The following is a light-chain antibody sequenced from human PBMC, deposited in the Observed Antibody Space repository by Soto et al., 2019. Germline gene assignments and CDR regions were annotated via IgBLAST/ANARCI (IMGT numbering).Light chain of an antibody. CDR1: QSISVT. Sequence: EIVMTQSPATLSVSPGGRSTLSCRASQSISVTLAWYQQKPGQAPRLLIYGASTRATSFPARFSGSGSGTDFTLTISSLQSEDFAVYYCQQYNNWPWTFGQGTKVEIK. CDR3: QQYNNWPWT. J-gene: IGKJ1*01. CDR2: GAS. V-gene: IGKV3-15*01.